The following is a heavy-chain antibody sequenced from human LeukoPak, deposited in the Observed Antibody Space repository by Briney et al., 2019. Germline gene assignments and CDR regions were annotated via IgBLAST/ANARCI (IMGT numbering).Heavy chain of an antibody. Sequence: GRSLRLSCAASGFTFSSYAMHWVRQAPGKGLEWVAVISYDGSNKYYADSVKGRFTISRDNSKNTLYLQMNSLRAEDTAVYYCAREYGYNTPHFDYWGQGTLVTVSS. CDR2: ISYDGSNK. V-gene: IGHV3-30-3*01. D-gene: IGHD5-24*01. J-gene: IGHJ4*02. CDR3: AREYGYNTPHFDY. CDR1: GFTFSSYA.